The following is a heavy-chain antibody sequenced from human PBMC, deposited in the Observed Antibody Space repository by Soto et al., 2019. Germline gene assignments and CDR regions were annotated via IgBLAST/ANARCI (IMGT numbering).Heavy chain of an antibody. CDR2: IHWHDTT. D-gene: IGHD2-21*02. Sequence: QITLRESGPTLARPTQTLTLSCFFSGFSVNSSRVAVRWIRPPPGKALAWLALIHWHDTTFSGPSLRSKLTITKDTSRNQVDLRTTNMEPVDTGTYFCARALTATAILGELFDSWGQGTLVTVAS. CDR3: ARALTATAILGELFDS. V-gene: IGHV2-5*05. J-gene: IGHJ4*02. CDR1: GFSVNSSRVA.